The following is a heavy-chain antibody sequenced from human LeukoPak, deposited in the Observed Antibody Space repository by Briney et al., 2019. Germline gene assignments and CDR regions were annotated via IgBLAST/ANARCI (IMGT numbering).Heavy chain of an antibody. V-gene: IGHV4-61*05. Sequence: SETLSLTCTVSGGSISSSSYYWGWIRQPPGKGLEWIGYIYYSGSTNHNPSLKSRVTISVDTSKNQFSLKLSSVTAADTAVYYCARFVRYGSGSTQRDYYNWFDPWGQGTLVTVSS. CDR1: GGSISSSSYY. J-gene: IGHJ5*02. CDR3: ARFVRYGSGSTQRDYYNWFDP. D-gene: IGHD3-10*01. CDR2: IYYSGST.